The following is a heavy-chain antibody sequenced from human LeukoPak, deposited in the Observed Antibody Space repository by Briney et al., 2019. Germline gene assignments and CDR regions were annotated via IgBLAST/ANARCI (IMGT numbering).Heavy chain of an antibody. V-gene: IGHV3-23*01. J-gene: IGHJ4*02. Sequence: GGSLRLSCAASGFTFNSYAMTWVRQAPGKGLEWVSGISASGGSTYYADSVKGRFTISRDNFKNTLYLQMNSLRAEDTAVYYCAKGHYPDAYRAGDCYYSYWGQGTLVTVSS. D-gene: IGHD2-21*02. CDR3: AKGHYPDAYRAGDCYYSY. CDR1: GFTFNSYA. CDR2: ISASGGST.